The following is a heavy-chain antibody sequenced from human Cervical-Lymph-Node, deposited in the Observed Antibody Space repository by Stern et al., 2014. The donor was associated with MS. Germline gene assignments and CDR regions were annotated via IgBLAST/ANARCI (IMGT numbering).Heavy chain of an antibody. D-gene: IGHD2-15*01. Sequence: EVQLVGSGGGLVQPGGSLRLSCTASGFNFRTYWMHWVRQAPGQGLVWVARINSDGSSTTYADSVRGRFTISRDNVKNTLFLQMNSPRADDTALYYCARGGEHYSYYYAMDVWGQGTAVTVSS. CDR2: INSDGSST. CDR3: ARGGEHYSYYYAMDV. J-gene: IGHJ6*02. CDR1: GFNFRTYW. V-gene: IGHV3-74*02.